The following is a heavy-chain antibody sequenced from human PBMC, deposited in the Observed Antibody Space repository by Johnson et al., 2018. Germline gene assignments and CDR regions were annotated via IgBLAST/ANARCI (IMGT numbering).Heavy chain of an antibody. CDR2: IKQDGSEN. D-gene: IGHD2-21*01. V-gene: IGHV3-7*01. CDR1: GFTLRTYW. Sequence: VQLVQSGGGLVQPGGSLRLSCTASGFTLRTYWVTWVRQAPGKGLECVANIKQDGSENYYVDSVKGRLTISRDNAQNVGYLQMNSRRAEDTGLYYCAGERVIMARGKPRGYGMDLWGLGATGIVSS. J-gene: IGHJ6*02. CDR3: AGERVIMARGKPRGYGMDL.